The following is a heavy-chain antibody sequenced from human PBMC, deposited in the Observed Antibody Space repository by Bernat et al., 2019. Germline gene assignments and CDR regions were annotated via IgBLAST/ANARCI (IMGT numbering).Heavy chain of an antibody. D-gene: IGHD1-26*01. Sequence: EVRLVESGGGLVQPGGSLKLSCAASGFIFSGSAIHWVRQASGKGLEWVGHIRTKTDNYATVYAAPVKGRFTFSRDDSKSTAYLQMNRLKSDDTAVYYCTAEVGTTSDNWFDPWGRGTLVSVSS. V-gene: IGHV3-73*01. CDR2: IRTKTDNYAT. CDR1: GFIFSGSA. CDR3: TAEVGTTSDNWFDP. J-gene: IGHJ5*02.